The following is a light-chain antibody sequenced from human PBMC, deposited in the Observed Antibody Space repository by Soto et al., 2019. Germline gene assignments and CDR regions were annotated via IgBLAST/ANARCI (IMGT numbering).Light chain of an antibody. V-gene: IGLV2-14*01. CDR1: SSDVGGYNY. Sequence: QSALTQPASVSGSPGQSITISCTGTSSDVGGYNYVSWYQQHPGKAPKLMIYDVSIRPSGVSNRFSGSESGNTASLTISGLQAEDEADYYCSSYTSSSTLDVFGTGTKLTVL. CDR3: SSYTSSSTLDV. J-gene: IGLJ1*01. CDR2: DVS.